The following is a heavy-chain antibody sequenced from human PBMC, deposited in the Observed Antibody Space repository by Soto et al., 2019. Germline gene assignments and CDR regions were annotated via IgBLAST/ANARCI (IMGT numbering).Heavy chain of an antibody. Sequence: QVQLVQSGAEEKKPGASVKVSCKASGYTFTSYAMHWVRQAPGQKLEWMGWINAGNGNTKYSQKFQGRVTITRDTAARTADMALSSLRSEDTAVYYCAVGIGGGMDVWGQGTTVTVSS. CDR3: AVGIGGGMDV. CDR2: INAGNGNT. CDR1: GYTFTSYA. J-gene: IGHJ6*02. D-gene: IGHD3-10*01. V-gene: IGHV1-3*05.